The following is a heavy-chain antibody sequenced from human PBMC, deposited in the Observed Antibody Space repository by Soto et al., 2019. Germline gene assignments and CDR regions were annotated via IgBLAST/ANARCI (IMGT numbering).Heavy chain of an antibody. Sequence: SGPTLVNPTQTLTLTCTFSVFSLSTSGVGVGWIRQPPGKALEWLALIYWDDDKRYSPSLKSRLTITKDTSKNQVVLTMTNMDPVDTATYYCAHSFGQNTIFGALITGNWFDSWGQGTLVTVSS. D-gene: IGHD3-3*01. CDR2: IYWDDDK. CDR3: AHSFGQNTIFGALITGNWFDS. J-gene: IGHJ5*01. CDR1: VFSLSTSGVG. V-gene: IGHV2-5*02.